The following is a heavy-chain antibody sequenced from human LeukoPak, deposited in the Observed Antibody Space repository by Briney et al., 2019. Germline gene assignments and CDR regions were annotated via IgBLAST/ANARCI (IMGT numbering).Heavy chain of an antibody. Sequence: PGGSLRLSCAASGFTFSSYAMSWVRQAPGKGLEWVSAISDSGGSTYYADSVKGRFTISRDNSKNTLYLQMNSLRAEDTAVYYCAKTHYDILTGYYTPFDYWGQGTLVTVSS. D-gene: IGHD3-9*01. J-gene: IGHJ4*02. V-gene: IGHV3-23*01. CDR2: ISDSGGST. CDR1: GFTFSSYA. CDR3: AKTHYDILTGYYTPFDY.